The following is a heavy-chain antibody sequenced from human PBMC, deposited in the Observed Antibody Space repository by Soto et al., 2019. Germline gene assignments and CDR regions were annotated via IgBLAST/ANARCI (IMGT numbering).Heavy chain of an antibody. V-gene: IGHV2-5*01. CDR1: GFSLSTSEVG. J-gene: IGHJ5*02. CDR2: IFWNDDE. Sequence: SGPTVLDPTQTLTLTCTFSGFSLSTSEVGVGWIRQPPGKALECLALIFWNDDERYNPSLKRRLTITKDISKNQVVLTMTNMDPMDTATYYCAQSRVFDGFEHWGQGNQVTVSS. D-gene: IGHD6-13*01. CDR3: AQSRVFDGFEH.